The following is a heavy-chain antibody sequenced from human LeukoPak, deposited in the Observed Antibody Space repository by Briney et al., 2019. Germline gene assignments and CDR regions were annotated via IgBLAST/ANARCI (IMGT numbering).Heavy chain of an antibody. CDR3: ARTQNYDFWSGYSPYNWFDP. CDR2: IIPILGIA. V-gene: IGHV1-69*04. J-gene: IGHJ5*02. CDR1: VGTFSSYA. D-gene: IGHD3-3*01. Sequence: GASVKVSFKASVGTFSSYAISWVRQAPGQGLEWMGRIIPILGIANYAQKFQGRDTIPADKSTSTAYMELSSLRSEDTAVYYCARTQNYDFWSGYSPYNWFDPWGQGTLVTVSS.